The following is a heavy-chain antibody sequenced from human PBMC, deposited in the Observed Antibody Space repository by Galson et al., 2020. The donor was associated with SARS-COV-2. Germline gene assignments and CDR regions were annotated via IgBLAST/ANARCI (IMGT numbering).Heavy chain of an antibody. Sequence: SETLSLTCTVSGGSISSSSYYWGWIRQPPGKGLEWIGSIYYSGSTYYNPSLKSRVTISVDTSKNQFSLELSSVTAADTAVYYCVGGFGELLAGVDYYGMDVWGQGTTVTVSS. J-gene: IGHJ6*02. V-gene: IGHV4-39*01. CDR1: GGSISSSSYY. D-gene: IGHD3-10*01. CDR2: IYYSGST. CDR3: VGGFGELLAGVDYYGMDV.